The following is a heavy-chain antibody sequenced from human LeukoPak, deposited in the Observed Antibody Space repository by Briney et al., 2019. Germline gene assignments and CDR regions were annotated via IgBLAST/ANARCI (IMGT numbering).Heavy chain of an antibody. CDR2: ISAYNGNT. D-gene: IGHD3-22*01. CDR3: ARDSSYDSSGPMDY. J-gene: IGHJ4*02. V-gene: IGHV1-18*01. CDR1: GYTFTSYG. Sequence: ASVKVSCTASGYTFTSYGISWVRQAPGQGLEWMGWISAYNGNTNYAQKLQGRVTMTTDTSTSTAYMELRSLRSDDTAVYYCARDSSYDSSGPMDYWGQGTLVTVSS.